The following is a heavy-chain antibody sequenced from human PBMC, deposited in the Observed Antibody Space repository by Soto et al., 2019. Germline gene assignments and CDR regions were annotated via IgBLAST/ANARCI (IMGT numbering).Heavy chain of an antibody. V-gene: IGHV3-33*01. Sequence: GWSLRLSCAASGFTFSSYGMHWVRQAPGKGLEWVAVIWYDGSNKYYADSVKGRFTISRDNSKNTLYLQMNSLRAEDTAVYYCARDFGSSSLDYWGQGTLVTVSS. CDR1: GFTFSSYG. CDR3: ARDFGSSSLDY. D-gene: IGHD6-6*01. J-gene: IGHJ4*02. CDR2: IWYDGSNK.